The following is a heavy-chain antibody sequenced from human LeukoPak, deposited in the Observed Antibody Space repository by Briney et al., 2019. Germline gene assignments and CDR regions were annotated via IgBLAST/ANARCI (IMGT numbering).Heavy chain of an antibody. V-gene: IGHV3-48*03. Sequence: GGSLRLSCAASGFSISSYEMNWVRQAPGKGLEWVSYISSSGSTIYYADSVKGRFTMSRDNAKNSLYLQMNSLRAEDTAVYYCARFSTTWYTALDYWGQGTAVTVSS. D-gene: IGHD6-13*01. CDR3: ARFSTTWYTALDY. J-gene: IGHJ4*02. CDR2: ISSSGSTI. CDR1: GFSISSYE.